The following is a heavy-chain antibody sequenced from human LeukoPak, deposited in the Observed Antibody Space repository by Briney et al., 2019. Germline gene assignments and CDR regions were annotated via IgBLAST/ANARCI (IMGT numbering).Heavy chain of an antibody. CDR1: GCTFSSYW. CDR2: INSDGSST. D-gene: IGHD3-3*01. Sequence: GGPLRLSCAASGCTFSSYWMHWVRQAREEGLVWVTRINSDGSSTTYAVSVKRRFTMSRNNAKNTLYLQMNRLRAEDTAVYYSVRGNDFWSGYCDYWGQGTLVTVSS. J-gene: IGHJ4*02. V-gene: IGHV3-74*01. CDR3: VRGNDFWSGYCDY.